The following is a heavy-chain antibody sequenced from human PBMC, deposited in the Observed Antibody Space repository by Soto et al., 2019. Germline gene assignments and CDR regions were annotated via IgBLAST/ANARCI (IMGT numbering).Heavy chain of an antibody. V-gene: IGHV4-30-4*01. J-gene: IGHJ5*02. Sequence: QVQLQESGPGLVKPSQTLSLTCSVSGGSINSGDHFWSWIRQTPGKGLEWLGYIYYDGNTYYNPSLEGRVTRSVSTSQNRFSLKLNSVTASDTAVYYCARAVRWSGDYTAGWFDIWGQGTQVTVSS. CDR3: ARAVRWSGDYTAGWFDI. CDR1: GGSINSGDHF. CDR2: IYYDGNT. D-gene: IGHD3-3*01.